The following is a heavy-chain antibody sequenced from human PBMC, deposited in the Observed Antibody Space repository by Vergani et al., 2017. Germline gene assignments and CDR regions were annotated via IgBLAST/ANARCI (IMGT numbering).Heavy chain of an antibody. D-gene: IGHD6-13*01. CDR2: IYYSGST. Sequence: QLQLQESGPGLVKPSETLSLTCTVSGGSISSSSYYWGWIRQPPGKGLEWIGSIYYSGSTYYNPSLKSRVTISVDTSKNQFSLKLSSVTAADTAVYYCARDYIAAAGTIPFDYWGQGTLVTVSS. CDR3: ARDYIAAAGTIPFDY. J-gene: IGHJ4*02. CDR1: GGSISSSSYY. V-gene: IGHV4-39*07.